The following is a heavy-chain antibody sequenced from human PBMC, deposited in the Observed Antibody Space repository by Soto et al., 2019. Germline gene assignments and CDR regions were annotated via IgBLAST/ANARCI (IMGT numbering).Heavy chain of an antibody. CDR1: GGSISSYS. CDR3: AKDAARTMIRRVLISDAFDI. Sequence: SETLSLTCTVSGGSISSYSWSWIRQAPGKGLEWIGCIYYSGNTNYNPSLKSRVTISVDTSRNQFSLKLSSVTAADTAVYYCAKDAARTMIRRVLISDAFDIWGQGTMVTVSS. V-gene: IGHV4-59*01. J-gene: IGHJ3*02. CDR2: IYYSGNT. D-gene: IGHD3-10*01.